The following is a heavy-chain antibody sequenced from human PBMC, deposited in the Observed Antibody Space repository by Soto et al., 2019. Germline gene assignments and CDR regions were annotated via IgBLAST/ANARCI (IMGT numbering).Heavy chain of an antibody. Sequence: PSQTLSLTCAISGDSVSSNSAAWNWIRQSPSRGLEWLGRTYYRSKWYNDYAVSVKSRITINPDTSKNQFSLQLNSVTPEDTAVYYCARAGPNRDYYYYYMDVWGKGTTVTVSS. J-gene: IGHJ6*03. D-gene: IGHD2-8*01. CDR1: GDSVSSNSAA. V-gene: IGHV6-1*01. CDR3: ARAGPNRDYYYYYMDV. CDR2: TYYRSKWYN.